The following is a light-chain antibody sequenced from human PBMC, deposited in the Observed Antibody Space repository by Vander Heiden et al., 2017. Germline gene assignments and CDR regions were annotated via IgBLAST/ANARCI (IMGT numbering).Light chain of an antibody. CDR2: SNN. CDR3: AAWDDSLNASYV. J-gene: IGLJ1*01. CDR1: SSNIGSNT. Sequence: QSVLTQPPSASGTPGQRVTISCSGSSSNIGSNTVNWYQQLPATAPNLLIYSNNQRPSGVPARFSGSKSGASASLAISALQSEDEADYYCAAWDDSLNASYVFGTGTKVTVL. V-gene: IGLV1-44*01.